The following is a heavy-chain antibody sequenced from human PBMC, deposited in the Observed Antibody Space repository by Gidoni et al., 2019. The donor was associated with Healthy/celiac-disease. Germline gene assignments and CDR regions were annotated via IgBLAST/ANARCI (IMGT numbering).Heavy chain of an antibody. Sequence: EVQLVESGGGLVQPGGSLRLSCAASGFPFSSYWMSWVRQAPGKGLEWVANIKQDGSEKYYVDSVKGRFTISRDNAKNSLYLQMNSLRAEDTAVYYCARDEYSGYNYYYGMDVWGQGTTVTVSS. CDR2: IKQDGSEK. D-gene: IGHD5-12*01. V-gene: IGHV3-7*01. CDR3: ARDEYSGYNYYYGMDV. CDR1: GFPFSSYW. J-gene: IGHJ6*02.